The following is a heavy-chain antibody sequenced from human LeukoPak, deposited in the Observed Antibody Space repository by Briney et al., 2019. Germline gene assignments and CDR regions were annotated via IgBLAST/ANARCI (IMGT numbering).Heavy chain of an antibody. D-gene: IGHD3-10*01. J-gene: IGHJ6*02. CDR3: ARDSRWLFWGSGSHHYGMDV. CDR2: ISSSGSTI. CDR1: GFTFSDYY. V-gene: IGHV3-11*01. Sequence: PGGSLRLSCAASGFTFSDYYMNWIRQAPGKGLEWVSYISSSGSTIYYADSVRGRFTISRDNAKNSLYLQMNSLRAEDTAVYYCARDSRWLFWGSGSHHYGMDVWGQGTTVTVSS.